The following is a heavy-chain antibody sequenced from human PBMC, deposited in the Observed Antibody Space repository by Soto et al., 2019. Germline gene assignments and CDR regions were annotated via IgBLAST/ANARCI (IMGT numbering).Heavy chain of an antibody. CDR1: GFAFRSYA. CDR2: ISASGGNT. J-gene: IGHJ4*02. V-gene: IGHV3-23*01. D-gene: IGHD5-18*01. Sequence: GGSLRPSCGASGFAFRSYAMNWVRQAPGKGLEWVSAISASGGNTYFADSVKGRFTISRDNSKNTLYLQLNSLRAEDTAVYFCAKDKAIIGPYDYWGQGTLVTVSS. CDR3: AKDKAIIGPYDY.